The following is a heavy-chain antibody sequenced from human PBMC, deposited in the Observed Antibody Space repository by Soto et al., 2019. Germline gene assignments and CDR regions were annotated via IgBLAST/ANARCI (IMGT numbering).Heavy chain of an antibody. CDR3: ARDTAIFGVAPPPYFDY. V-gene: IGHV1-18*01. D-gene: IGHD3-3*01. J-gene: IGHJ4*02. Sequence: ASVKVSCKASGYTFTSYGISWVRQAPGQGLEWMGWISAYNGNTNYAQKLQGRVTMTTDTSTSTAYMELRSLRSDDTAVYYCARDTAIFGVAPPPYFDYWGQGTLVTVSS. CDR2: ISAYNGNT. CDR1: GYTFTSYG.